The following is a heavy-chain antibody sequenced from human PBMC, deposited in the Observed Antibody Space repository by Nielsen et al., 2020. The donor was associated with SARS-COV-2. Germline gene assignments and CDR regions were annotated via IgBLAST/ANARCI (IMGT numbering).Heavy chain of an antibody. Sequence: GESLKISCVVSGLDFSDYSMSWVRQAPGKGLEWVSSISSTSSYVYYTDSVKGRFSISRDYAKNSLYLQMNSQRVDDTAVYYCARPWGAWGRHWGQGTLVSVSS. D-gene: IGHD1-26*01. CDR1: GLDFSDYS. CDR2: ISSTSSYV. J-gene: IGHJ4*02. CDR3: ARPWGAWGRH. V-gene: IGHV3-21*01.